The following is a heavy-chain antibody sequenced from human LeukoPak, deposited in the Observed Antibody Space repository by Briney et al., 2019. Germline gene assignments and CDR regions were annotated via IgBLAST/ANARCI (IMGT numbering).Heavy chain of an antibody. V-gene: IGHV3-66*01. CDR1: GFTFSDYY. CDR2: IYTGGTT. Sequence: GGSLRLSCAASGFTFSDYYMSWIRQAPGKGLEWVSIIYTGGTTHYADSLKDRFTISRDDSINTLYLQMNTLRAEDTAVYYCARDSSSSLDYWGQGTLVTVSS. J-gene: IGHJ4*02. D-gene: IGHD6-6*01. CDR3: ARDSSSSLDY.